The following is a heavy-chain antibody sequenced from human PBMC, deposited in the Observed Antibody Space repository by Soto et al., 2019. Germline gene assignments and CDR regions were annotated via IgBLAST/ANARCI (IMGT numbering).Heavy chain of an antibody. D-gene: IGHD3-10*01. J-gene: IGHJ6*02. CDR3: ARDQEGSGSHWLGYYYYGMDV. Sequence: GGALRLFCAASGFTISDYYMSWIRQAPGKGLEWVSYISSVGTTTYYADSVKGRFSISMDNAKNSLYLQMNSLRAEDTAVYYCARDQEGSGSHWLGYYYYGMDVWGQVPKVTVSS. CDR2: ISSVGTTT. CDR1: GFTISDYY. V-gene: IGHV3-11*01.